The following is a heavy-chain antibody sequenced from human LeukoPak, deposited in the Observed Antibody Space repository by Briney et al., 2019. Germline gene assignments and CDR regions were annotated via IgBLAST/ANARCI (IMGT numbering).Heavy chain of an antibody. Sequence: GASVKVSCKASGYTFTNYPIIWLRQAPGQGFEWMGWINTNTGNPTYAQGFTGRFVFSLDTSVSAASLQINSLKAEDTAVYYCARDSGYGIYVYDYWGQGTPVTVSS. V-gene: IGHV7-4-1*02. CDR3: ARDSGYGIYVYDY. D-gene: IGHD5/OR15-5a*01. CDR2: INTNTGNP. J-gene: IGHJ4*02. CDR1: GYTFTNYP.